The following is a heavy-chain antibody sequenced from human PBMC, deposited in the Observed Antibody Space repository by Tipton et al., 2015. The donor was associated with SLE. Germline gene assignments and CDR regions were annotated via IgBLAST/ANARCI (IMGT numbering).Heavy chain of an antibody. Sequence: TLSLTCAVYGGSFSGYCWTWIRQPPGKGLEWIGEINHSGSTYYNPSLKSRVTISVETSKPHFSLKMSSVTAADTAMYYCARLSSGTGDFEHWGQGTLVIVSS. J-gene: IGHJ4*02. V-gene: IGHV4-34*01. CDR1: GGSFSGYC. D-gene: IGHD7-27*01. CDR3: ARLSSGTGDFEH. CDR2: INHSGST.